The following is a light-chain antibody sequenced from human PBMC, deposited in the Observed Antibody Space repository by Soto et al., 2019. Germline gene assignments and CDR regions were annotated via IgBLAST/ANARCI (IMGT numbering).Light chain of an antibody. CDR3: QHYNSYSAA. CDR2: QTS. V-gene: IGKV1-5*03. CDR1: QTIRSW. J-gene: IGKJ1*01. Sequence: IQMTQSPSTLSVSVGDGVTFICPASQTIRSWMTWNQQKPGKAPKLLINQTSTLKSGVPSRFSCSGSGTEFTLTISSLQPDDFATYYCQHYNSYSAAFGQGTKVDIK.